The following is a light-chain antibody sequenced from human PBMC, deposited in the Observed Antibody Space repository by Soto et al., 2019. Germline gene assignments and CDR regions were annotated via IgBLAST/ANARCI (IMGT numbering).Light chain of an antibody. CDR3: QQFNSYPIT. V-gene: IGKV1-9*01. J-gene: IGKJ5*01. Sequence: DIQMTQSPSTLSASVGDRVTITCRASQSISSNLAWYQQKPGKAPKLLIYAASTLQSGVPSRFSGSGSGTEFTLTISSLQHEDFATYSCQQFNSYPITLGQGTRLEIK. CDR1: QSISSN. CDR2: AAS.